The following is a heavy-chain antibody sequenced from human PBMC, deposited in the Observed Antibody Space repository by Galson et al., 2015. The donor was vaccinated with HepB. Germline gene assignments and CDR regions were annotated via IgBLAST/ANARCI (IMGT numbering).Heavy chain of an antibody. J-gene: IGHJ3*02. CDR1: GYTFTSYA. V-gene: IGHV1-3*01. D-gene: IGHD4-17*01. CDR3: ARSPTVYDAFDI. CDR2: INAGNGNT. Sequence: SVKVSCKASGYTFTSYAMHWVRQAPGQRLEWMGWINAGNGNTKYSQKFQGRVTITRDTSASTAYMELSSLRSEDTAVYYCARSPTVYDAFDIWGQGTMVTVSS.